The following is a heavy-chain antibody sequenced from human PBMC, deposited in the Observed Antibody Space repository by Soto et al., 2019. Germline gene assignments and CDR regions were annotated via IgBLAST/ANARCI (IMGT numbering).Heavy chain of an antibody. D-gene: IGHD1-26*01. J-gene: IGHJ1*01. CDR2: IKQDGSDK. CDR1: GFTFSNYW. Sequence: GGSLRLSCAASGFTFSNYWMTWVRQAPGKGLEWVANIKQDGSDKYYVDSVKGRFTISRDNAKNSLYLQMNSLRVEDTAVYYCAQAIVGPRGPFFWGQGTPVTVSS. V-gene: IGHV3-7*03. CDR3: AQAIVGPRGPFF.